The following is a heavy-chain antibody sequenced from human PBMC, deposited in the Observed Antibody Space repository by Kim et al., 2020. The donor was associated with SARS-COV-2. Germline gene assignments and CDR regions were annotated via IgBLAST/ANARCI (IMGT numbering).Heavy chain of an antibody. J-gene: IGHJ4*02. CDR3: AREGRGGFDY. CDR2: T. Sequence: TTYNPALKSRVHRSVETSKNQFSLKLSSVTAADTAVYYCAREGRGGFDYWGQGTLVTVSS. V-gene: IGHV4-59*01. D-gene: IGHD2-15*01.